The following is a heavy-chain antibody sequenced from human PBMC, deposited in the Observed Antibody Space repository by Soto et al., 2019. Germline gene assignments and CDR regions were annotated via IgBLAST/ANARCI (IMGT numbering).Heavy chain of an antibody. CDR3: ARASGYDAFDI. D-gene: IGHD1-26*01. Sequence: QVQLQQWGAGLLKPSETLSLTCAVSGGSFSGYYWSWSRQPPVKGLEWIGEINHSGSTNYNPSPQSRVTLSVDTSKNQFSLKLSSVTAADTAVYYGARASGYDAFDIWGQGKMITVSS. CDR2: INHSGST. V-gene: IGHV4-34*01. CDR1: GGSFSGYY. J-gene: IGHJ3*02.